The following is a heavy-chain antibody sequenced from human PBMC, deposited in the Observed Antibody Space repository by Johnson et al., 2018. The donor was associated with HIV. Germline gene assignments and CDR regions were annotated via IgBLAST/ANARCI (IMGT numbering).Heavy chain of an antibody. J-gene: IGHJ3*02. CDR2: IYRGGTT. Sequence: VQLVESGGGLVQPGGSLRLSCAASGFTVSSNYMSWVRQAPGKGLEWVSVIYRGGTTYYADSVKGRFTISRDDSKNTLFLKMNSLRAEDTAVYYCAKDQDYGGNSGRFDIWGQGTMVTVSS. D-gene: IGHD4-23*01. CDR1: GFTVSSNY. CDR3: AKDQDYGGNSGRFDI. V-gene: IGHV3-66*01.